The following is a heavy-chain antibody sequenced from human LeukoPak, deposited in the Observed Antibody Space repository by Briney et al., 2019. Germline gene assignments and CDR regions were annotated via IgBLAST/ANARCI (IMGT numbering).Heavy chain of an antibody. Sequence: SETLSLTCTVSGGSISTSNYYWGWIRQPPGKGLEWIGNIFYSPSLRSRVTISLDTSRNQFSLKLNSVTAADTAVYYCAKSNGYGLVDIWGQGTMVTVSS. CDR2: IFYS. CDR1: GGSISTSNYY. V-gene: IGHV4-39*07. CDR3: AKSNGYGLVDI. D-gene: IGHD3-10*01. J-gene: IGHJ3*02.